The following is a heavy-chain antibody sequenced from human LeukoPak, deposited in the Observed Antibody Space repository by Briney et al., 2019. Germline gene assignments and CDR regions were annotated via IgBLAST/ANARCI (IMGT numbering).Heavy chain of an antibody. CDR2: IIPHSGGT. CDR3: ARSPQWEPMDY. V-gene: IGHV1-2*02. J-gene: IGHJ4*02. D-gene: IGHD1-26*01. CDR1: GYTFTGYY. Sequence: ASVKVSCKASGYTFTGYYMHWVRQAPGQGFEWMGWIIPHSGGTDYAQKFQGRVTMTRDTSISTAYMELSRLRSDDTAMYYCARSPQWEPMDYWGQGTLVSVSS.